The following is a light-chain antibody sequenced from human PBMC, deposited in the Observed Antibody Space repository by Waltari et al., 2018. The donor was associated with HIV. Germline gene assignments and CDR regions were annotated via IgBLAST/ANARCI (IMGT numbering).Light chain of an antibody. CDR1: SGSVSPNYY. CDR3: VLYMGNGISI. CDR2: NPT. V-gene: IGLV8-61*01. J-gene: IGLJ2*01. Sequence: QTVVTQEPSFSVSPGGTVTLTCALSSGSVSPNYYPSWYQQTPGQAPPTLIYNPTTRSFGVPDRFSGSILGNKATLTIAGAQADDDSDYYCVLYMGNGISIFGGGTKVTVL.